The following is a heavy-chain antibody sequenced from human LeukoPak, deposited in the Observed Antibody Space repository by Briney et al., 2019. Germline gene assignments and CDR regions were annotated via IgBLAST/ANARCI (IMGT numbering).Heavy chain of an antibody. CDR1: GYTFTSYA. Sequence: GASVKVSCKASGYTFTSYAMHWVRQAPGQRLEWMGWINAGNGNTKYSQKFQGRVTIARDTSASTAYVELSSLRSEDTAVYYCARALLWFGELLADYWGQGTLVTVSS. CDR3: ARALLWFGELLADY. J-gene: IGHJ4*02. V-gene: IGHV1-3*01. CDR2: INAGNGNT. D-gene: IGHD3-10*01.